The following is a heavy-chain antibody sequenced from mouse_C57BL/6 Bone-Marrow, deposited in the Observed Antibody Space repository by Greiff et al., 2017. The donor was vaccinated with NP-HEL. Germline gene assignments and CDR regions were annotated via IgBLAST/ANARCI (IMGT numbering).Heavy chain of an antibody. CDR3: AGGSGWAWCAC. D-gene: IGHD1-2*01. CDR2: IYPRSGNT. V-gene: IGHV1-81*01. CDR1: GYTFTSYG. J-gene: IGHJ3*01. Sequence: VQLQQSGAELVRPGASVKLSCKASGYTFTSYGISWVKQRTGQGLEWIGEIYPRSGNTYYNEKFKGKATLTADKSSSTAYMELRSLTSEDSAVYYCAGGSGWAWCACWGQGNLITVSA.